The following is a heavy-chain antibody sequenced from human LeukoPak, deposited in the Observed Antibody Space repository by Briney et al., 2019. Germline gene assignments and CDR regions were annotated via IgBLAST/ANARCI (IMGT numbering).Heavy chain of an antibody. J-gene: IGHJ4*02. Sequence: AGGSLRLSCVASGSTFTKHWMSWVRQAPGKGLEWVASIKEDGSVKNYVDSVKGRFTISRDNAKNSVSLQMNSLRAEDTALYYCGRDIAGGGDDYWGQGTLVTVSS. CDR2: IKEDGSVK. D-gene: IGHD2-21*02. V-gene: IGHV3-7*01. CDR3: GRDIAGGGDDY. CDR1: GSTFTKHW.